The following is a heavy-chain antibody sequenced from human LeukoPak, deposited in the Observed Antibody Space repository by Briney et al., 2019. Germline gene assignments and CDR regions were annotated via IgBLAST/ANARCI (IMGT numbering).Heavy chain of an antibody. CDR2: INHSGST. V-gene: IGHV4-34*01. D-gene: IGHD3-10*01. CDR3: ARGRVMVYYYYGMDV. CDR1: GGSFSGYY. Sequence: SETLSLTCAVYGGSFSGYYWSWIRQPPGEGLEWIGEINHSGSTNYNPSLKSRVTISVDTSKNQFSLKLSSVTAADTAVYYCARGRVMVYYYYGMDVWGQGTTVTVSS. J-gene: IGHJ6*02.